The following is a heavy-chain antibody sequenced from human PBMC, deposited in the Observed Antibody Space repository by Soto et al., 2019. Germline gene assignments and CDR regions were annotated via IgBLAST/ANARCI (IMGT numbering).Heavy chain of an antibody. V-gene: IGHV3-33*01. CDR3: ARDRALGTTGRFAP. CDR1: GFSFNNYG. J-gene: IGHJ5*02. D-gene: IGHD1-7*01. Sequence: QVQLVESGGGVVQPGRSLTLSCAASGFSFNNYGMHWVRQAPGKGLEWVAAMQYDGRNNFYTDSVKGRFSVSRENSRNTVFLQMNSLRAEDTALYFCARDRALGTTGRFAPWGQGTLVTVSS. CDR2: MQYDGRNN.